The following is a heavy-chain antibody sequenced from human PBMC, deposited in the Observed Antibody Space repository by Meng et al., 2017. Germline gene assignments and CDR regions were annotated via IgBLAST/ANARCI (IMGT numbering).Heavy chain of an antibody. CDR3: AKDATIFGVVIMRGAFDI. CDR2: ISWNSGSI. J-gene: IGHJ3*02. Sequence: SLKISCAASGFTFDDYAMHWVRPAPGKGLEWVSGISWNSGSIGYADSVKGRFTISRDNAKNSLYLQMNSLRAEDTALYYCAKDATIFGVVIMRGAFDIWGQGTMVTVSS. D-gene: IGHD3-3*01. CDR1: GFTFDDYA. V-gene: IGHV3-9*01.